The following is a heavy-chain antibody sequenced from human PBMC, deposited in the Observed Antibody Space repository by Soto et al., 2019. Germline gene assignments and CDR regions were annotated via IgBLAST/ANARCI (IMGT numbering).Heavy chain of an antibody. V-gene: IGHV3-30-3*01. CDR1: GFTFSNYA. D-gene: IGHD6-19*01. Sequence: QVQLVESGGGVVQPGRSLRLSCAASGFTFSNYAIHWVRQAPGKGLEWVAVISYDGSKKYYADSVKGRFTISRDNSKNSXXLQMNSLRAEDTAVYYCATDSSGWYRYYYYFGMDVWGQGTTVTVSS. CDR3: ATDSSGWYRYYYYFGMDV. CDR2: ISYDGSKK. J-gene: IGHJ6*02.